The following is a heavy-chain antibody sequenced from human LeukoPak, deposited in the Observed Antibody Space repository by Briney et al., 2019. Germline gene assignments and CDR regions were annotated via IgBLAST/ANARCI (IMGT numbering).Heavy chain of an antibody. CDR2: IVVGSGNT. V-gene: IGHV1-58*02. CDR1: GFTFTSSA. J-gene: IGHJ4*02. Sequence: SVKVSCKASGFTFTSSAMQWVRQARGQRLEWIGWIVVGSGNTNYAQKFQERVTITRDMSTSTAYMELSSLRSEDMAVYYCAAGPTDYDFWSGYYSPIFDYWGQGTLVTVSS. D-gene: IGHD3-3*01. CDR3: AAGPTDYDFWSGYYSPIFDY.